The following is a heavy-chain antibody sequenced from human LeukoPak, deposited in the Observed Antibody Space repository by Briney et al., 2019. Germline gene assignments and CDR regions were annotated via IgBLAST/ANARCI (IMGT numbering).Heavy chain of an antibody. CDR1: GDSVSSNSAA. V-gene: IGHV6-1*01. CDR2: TYYRSKWYN. Sequence: SQTLSLTCAISGDSVSSNSAAWNWIRQSPSRGLEWLGRTYYRSKWYNDYAVSVKSRITINPDTSKNQFSLQLNSVTPEDTAVYYCARDCEGTMIVETTETCRAFDIWGQGTMVTVSS. CDR3: ARDCEGTMIVETTETCRAFDI. J-gene: IGHJ3*02. D-gene: IGHD3-22*01.